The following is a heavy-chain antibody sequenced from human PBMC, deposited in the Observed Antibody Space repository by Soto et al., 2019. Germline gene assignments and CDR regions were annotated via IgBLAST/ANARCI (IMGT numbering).Heavy chain of an antibody. Sequence: PGGSLRLSCAASGFTFSSYEMNWVRQAPGKGLEWVSYISSSGSTIYYADSVKGRFTISRDNAKNSLYLQMNSLRAEDTDVYYCASDPYYYDSSGYGHDAFDIWGHGPMVAVS. CDR1: GFTFSSYE. V-gene: IGHV3-48*03. D-gene: IGHD3-22*01. CDR3: ASDPYYYDSSGYGHDAFDI. J-gene: IGHJ3*02. CDR2: ISSSGSTI.